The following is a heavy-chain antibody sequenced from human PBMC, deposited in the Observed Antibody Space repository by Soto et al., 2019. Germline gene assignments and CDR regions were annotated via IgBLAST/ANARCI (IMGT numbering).Heavy chain of an antibody. J-gene: IGHJ4*02. CDR3: ARRYGGNLDY. V-gene: IGHV4-31*03. CDR2: IYYSGNT. Sequence: PSLTCTVSGGSISTGGYYWSWIRQHPGKGLEWIGNIYYSGNTYYNPSLKSRVSISVDTSKNQFSLKLSSVTAADTAVYYCARRYGGNLDYWGQETLVTVSS. CDR1: GGSISTGGYY. D-gene: IGHD1-26*01.